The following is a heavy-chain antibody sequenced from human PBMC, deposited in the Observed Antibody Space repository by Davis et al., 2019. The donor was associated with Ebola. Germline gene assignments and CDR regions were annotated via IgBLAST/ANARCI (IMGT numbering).Heavy chain of an antibody. J-gene: IGHJ4*02. V-gene: IGHV2-5*02. CDR2: IYWDDDK. D-gene: IGHD2-2*01. CDR3: AHRGSNCSSTSCYLHYFDY. CDR1: GFSLSTSGVG. Sequence: SGPTLVKPTQTLTLTCTFSGFSLSTSGVGVGWIRQPPGKALEWLALIYWDDDKHYSPSLKSRLTITKDTSKNQVVLTMTNMDPVDTATYYCAHRGSNCSSTSCYLHYFDYWGQGTLVTVSS.